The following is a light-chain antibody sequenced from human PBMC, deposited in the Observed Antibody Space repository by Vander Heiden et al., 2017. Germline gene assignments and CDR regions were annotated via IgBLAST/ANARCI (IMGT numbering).Light chain of an antibody. V-gene: IGLV1-40*01. J-gene: IGLJ3*02. Sequence: QSVLTQPSSLSGAPGQTVTISCTGGSSNIGAGYDVHWYQQLPGTAPKLLIYGNSNRPSGVPDRFSGSKSGTSASLAITGLQAEDEADYYCQSYDSSLSGSVFGGGTKLTVL. CDR3: QSYDSSLSGSV. CDR1: SSNIGAGYD. CDR2: GNS.